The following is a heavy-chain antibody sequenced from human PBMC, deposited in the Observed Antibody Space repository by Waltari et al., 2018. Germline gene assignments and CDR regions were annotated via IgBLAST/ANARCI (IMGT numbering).Heavy chain of an antibody. CDR1: GASVVSNY. CDR2: IYVGGTT. V-gene: IGHV4-4*07. J-gene: IGHJ5*02. D-gene: IGHD3-16*01. CDR3: ARETRHGDWFDP. Sequence: QVQLHESGPGLVQPSETLSLACSVSGASVVSNYWSWIRQSAGKGMEWIGRIYVGGTTTYNPELSGRVSMSVDMSKNQIFLKIMSVTAADTGVYYCARETRHGDWFDPWGQGTLVTVSS.